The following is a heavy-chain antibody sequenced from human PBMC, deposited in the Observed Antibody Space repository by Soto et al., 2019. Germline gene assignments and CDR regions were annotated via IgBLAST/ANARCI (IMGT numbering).Heavy chain of an antibody. CDR3: ARRLIAAAGTEWFDP. CDR1: GFSLSTSGVG. V-gene: IGHV2-5*02. Sequence: QITLKESGPTLVKPTQTLTLTCTFSGFSLSTSGVGVGWIRQPPGKALEWLALIYWDDDKRYSPSLKSRLTIPKDTSKNQVVLTMTNMDPVDTATYYCARRLIAAAGTEWFDPWGQGTLVTVSS. J-gene: IGHJ5*02. CDR2: IYWDDDK. D-gene: IGHD6-13*01.